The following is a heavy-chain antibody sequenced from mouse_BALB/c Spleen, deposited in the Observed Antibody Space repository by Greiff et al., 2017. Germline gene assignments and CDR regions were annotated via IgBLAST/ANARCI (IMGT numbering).Heavy chain of an antibody. CDR2: INPSSGYT. Sequence: VQLHQSGAELARPGASVKMSCKASGYTFTSYTMHWVKQRPGQGLEWIGYINPSSGYTNYNQKFKDKATLTADKSSSTAYMQLSSLTSEDSAVYYCARGPPYAMDYWGQGTSVTVSS. CDR1: GYTFTSYT. CDR3: ARGPPYAMDY. J-gene: IGHJ4*01. V-gene: IGHV1-4*01.